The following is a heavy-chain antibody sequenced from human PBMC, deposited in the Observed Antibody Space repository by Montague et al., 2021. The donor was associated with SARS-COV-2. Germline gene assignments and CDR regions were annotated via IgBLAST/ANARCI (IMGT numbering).Heavy chain of an antibody. Sequence: YYGGSTYYNPSIKIRVTLSVDTTKNHFSLNLSSATAADTAVFYCARVGAGWENLLGGAIDVWGQGTTVTVSS. J-gene: IGHJ6*02. D-gene: IGHD1-26*01. CDR2: YYGGST. V-gene: IGHV4-39*07. CDR3: ARVGAGWENLLGGAIDV.